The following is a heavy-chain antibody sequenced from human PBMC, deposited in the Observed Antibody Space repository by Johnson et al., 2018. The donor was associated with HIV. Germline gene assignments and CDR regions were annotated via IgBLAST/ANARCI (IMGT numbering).Heavy chain of an antibody. V-gene: IGHV3-30*18. CDR1: GFIFSTYG. J-gene: IGHJ3*02. Sequence: VQLVESGGGVVPPGRSLRLSCAASGFIFSTYGMHWVRQAPGKGLEWVAVISFDGSNRYYADSVKGRFTISRDNSKNTLYLQMNSLRAEDTAVYYCAKGLDTAMVRDAFDIWGQGTMVTVSS. D-gene: IGHD5-18*01. CDR3: AKGLDTAMVRDAFDI. CDR2: ISFDGSNR.